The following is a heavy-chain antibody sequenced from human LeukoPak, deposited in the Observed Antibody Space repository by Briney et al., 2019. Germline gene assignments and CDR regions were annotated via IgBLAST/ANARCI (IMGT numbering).Heavy chain of an antibody. CDR3: ATRITIFGVVIIQSAEYFQH. J-gene: IGHJ1*01. V-gene: IGHV1-2*04. Sequence: GASVKVSCKASGYTITDYYLHRVRQAPGQGLEWMGWIIPNTGGTNYAQKFQDWVTMSSDTSISTAYMELSSLRSGDTAVYYCATRITIFGVVIIQSAEYFQHWGQGTLVTVSS. CDR2: IIPNTGGT. CDR1: GYTITDYY. D-gene: IGHD3-3*01.